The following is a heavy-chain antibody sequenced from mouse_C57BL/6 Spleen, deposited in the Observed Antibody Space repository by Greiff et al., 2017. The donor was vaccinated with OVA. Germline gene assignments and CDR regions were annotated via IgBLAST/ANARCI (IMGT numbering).Heavy chain of an antibody. D-gene: IGHD2-4*01. CDR3: AYYDYDGITFAY. CDR2: ISRGSSTI. CDR1: GFTFSDYG. J-gene: IGHJ3*01. Sequence: EVHLVESGGGLVKPGGSLKLSCAASGFTFSDYGMHWVRQAPEKGLEWVAYISRGSSTIYYADTVKGRFTFSRDNAKNTQFLQMTRMRSDDTAMYYCAYYDYDGITFAYWGQGTLVTVSA. V-gene: IGHV5-17*01.